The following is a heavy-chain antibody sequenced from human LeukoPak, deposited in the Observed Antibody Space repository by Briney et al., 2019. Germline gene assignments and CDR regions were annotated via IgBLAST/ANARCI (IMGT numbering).Heavy chain of an antibody. CDR2: ISGSGGNT. V-gene: IGHV3-23*01. CDR3: AKDRGTTKYYDILTGSLN. J-gene: IGHJ4*02. D-gene: IGHD3-9*01. CDR1: GFTFSSYA. Sequence: GGSLRLSCAASGFTFSSYAMSWVRQAPGKGLEWVSAISGSGGNTYYADSVKGRFTISRDNSKNTLYLQMNSLRAEDTAVYYCAKDRGTTKYYDILTGSLNWGQGTLVTVSS.